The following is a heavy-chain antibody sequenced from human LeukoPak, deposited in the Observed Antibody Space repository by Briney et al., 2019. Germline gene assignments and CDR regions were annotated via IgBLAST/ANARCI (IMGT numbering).Heavy chain of an antibody. J-gene: IGHJ3*02. CDR1: GGSISSYY. V-gene: IGHV4-59*01. Sequence: SETLSLTCTVSGGSISSYYWCWIRQPPGKGLEWIGYIYYSGSTNYNPSLKSRVTISVDRSKNQFSLKLSSVTAADTAVYYCARSYCSSSSCYGDEAFDIWGQGTMVTVSS. D-gene: IGHD2-2*01. CDR2: IYYSGST. CDR3: ARSYCSSSSCYGDEAFDI.